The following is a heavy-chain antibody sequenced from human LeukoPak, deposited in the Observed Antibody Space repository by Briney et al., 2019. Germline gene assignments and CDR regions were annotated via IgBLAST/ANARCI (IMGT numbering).Heavy chain of an antibody. D-gene: IGHD2-2*01. Sequence: PGGSLRLSCAASGFTFTNYWMNWVRQAPGKGLEWVANINQDGTEKYYVDSVRGRLTISRDNAKNSLYLQMNSLRADDTAVYYCATSPVNMPHDYWGQGTLVTVSS. CDR3: ATSPVNMPHDY. V-gene: IGHV3-7*01. J-gene: IGHJ4*02. CDR2: INQDGTEK. CDR1: GFTFTNYW.